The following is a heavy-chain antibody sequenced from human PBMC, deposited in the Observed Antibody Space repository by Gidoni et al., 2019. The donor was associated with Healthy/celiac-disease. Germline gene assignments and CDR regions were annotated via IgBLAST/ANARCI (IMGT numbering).Heavy chain of an antibody. J-gene: IGHJ4*02. CDR2: ISGSGGST. CDR3: AKKSLVPYVLRFLEWLSHFDY. D-gene: IGHD3-3*01. CDR1: GFTFSSYA. Sequence: EVQLVASGGGLVQPGGSLRLSCAASGFTFSSYALSWVRQAPGKGLEWVSAISGSGGSTYYADSVKGRFTISRDNSKNTLYLKMNSLRAEDTAVYYCAKKSLVPYVLRFLEWLSHFDYWGQGTLVTVSS. V-gene: IGHV3-23*04.